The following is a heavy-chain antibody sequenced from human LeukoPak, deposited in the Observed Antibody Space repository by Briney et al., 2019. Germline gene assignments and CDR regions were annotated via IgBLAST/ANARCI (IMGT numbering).Heavy chain of an antibody. V-gene: IGHV3-21*04. J-gene: IGHJ3*02. Sequence: GGSLRLSCAASGFTFNTYTMIWVRQAPGKGLEWVSSISSGTSYIYYADSVKGRFTISRDNAKNSLYLQMNSLRAEDTALYYCARLTYYYDDSGGAFDIWGQGTMVTVSS. CDR3: ARLTYYYDDSGGAFDI. CDR2: ISSGTSYI. CDR1: GFTFNTYT. D-gene: IGHD3-22*01.